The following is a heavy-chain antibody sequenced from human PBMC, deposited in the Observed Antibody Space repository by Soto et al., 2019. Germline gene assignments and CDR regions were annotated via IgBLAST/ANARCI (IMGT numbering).Heavy chain of an antibody. J-gene: IGHJ4*02. V-gene: IGHV4-4*07. CDR2: IYSSGSI. D-gene: IGHD6-13*01. CDR3: ARQTTYSGSWHDY. Sequence: PSETLSLTGSVSGGSISNYYWNWIRQPAGKGLQWIGRIYSSGSINYNPSLKSRVTMSVDTSKNQFSLKLTSVTAADTAVYYCARQTTYSGSWHDYWGQGTLVTVSS. CDR1: GGSISNYY.